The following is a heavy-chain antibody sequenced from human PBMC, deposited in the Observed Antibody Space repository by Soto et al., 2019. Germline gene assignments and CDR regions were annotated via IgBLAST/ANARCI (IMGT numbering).Heavy chain of an antibody. Sequence: ASVKVSCKTSNYNFDSDGITWVRQAPGQGLEWMGWIYVSNGYTNYAQKFEDRVTLTTDISTSTAYMELNSLRAEDTAVYYCARGTLYYYYGMDVWGQGTTVTVSS. J-gene: IGHJ6*02. CDR1: NYNFDSDG. V-gene: IGHV1-18*01. CDR2: IYVSNGYT. CDR3: ARGTLYYYYGMDV.